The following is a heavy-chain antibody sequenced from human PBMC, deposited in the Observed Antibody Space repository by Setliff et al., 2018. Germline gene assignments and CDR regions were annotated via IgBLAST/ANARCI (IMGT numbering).Heavy chain of an antibody. CDR1: GGSFSGYQ. CDR2: INHSGST. J-gene: IGHJ3*02. Sequence: KPSETLSLTCAVYGGSFSGYQWSWIRQPPGKGLEWIGEINHSGSTNYSPSLRSRVTMSVDTSKKQLSLKLSTVTAADTAVYYCARRWNFGPYGSGIHDGFDMWGQGTMVTVSS. V-gene: IGHV4-34*01. CDR3: ARRWNFGPYGSGIHDGFDM. D-gene: IGHD3-10*01.